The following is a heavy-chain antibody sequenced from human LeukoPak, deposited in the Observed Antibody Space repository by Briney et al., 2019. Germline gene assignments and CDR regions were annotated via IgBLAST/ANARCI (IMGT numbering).Heavy chain of an antibody. CDR3: ARFSSIAAAFDY. V-gene: IGHV4-59*08. D-gene: IGHD6-13*01. CDR1: GGSIRGYY. CDR2: IYSSGST. Sequence: SETLSLTCNVSGGSIRGYYWSWIRQPPGKGLEWIGYIYSSGSTNYNPSLKSRVTMSVDTSKNQFSLKLSSVTAADTAVYYCARFSSIAAAFDYWGQGTLVTVSS. J-gene: IGHJ4*02.